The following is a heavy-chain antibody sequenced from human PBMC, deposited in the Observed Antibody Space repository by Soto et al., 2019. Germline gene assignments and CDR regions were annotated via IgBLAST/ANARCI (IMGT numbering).Heavy chain of an antibody. CDR2: IKSESDGGTT. D-gene: IGHD3-16*02. J-gene: IGHJ4*02. CDR3: MTDRQYRPAY. Sequence: GLPLRLSCAGSGCTFNDAWMNWVRQAPGKGLEWVGRIKSESDGGTTAYAAPVKGRFTISRDDSKNTVYLQMNSLRTEDTALYYCMTDRQYRPAYWGQGTQVTVS. V-gene: IGHV3-15*07. CDR1: GCTFNDAW.